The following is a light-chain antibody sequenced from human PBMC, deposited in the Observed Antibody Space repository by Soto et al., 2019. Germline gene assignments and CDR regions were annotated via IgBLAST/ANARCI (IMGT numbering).Light chain of an antibody. Sequence: EVVLTQSPGTLSLSPGERATLSCRSSQSVGSDYLAWYQQKPDQAPRLLIYDAFTRATGVPDRFSGSGSGTDLTLTISRLEPEDFAVYYCQVYTSLPQTFGQGTKVDIK. CDR2: DAF. CDR1: QSVGSDY. CDR3: QVYTSLPQT. V-gene: IGKV3-20*01. J-gene: IGKJ1*01.